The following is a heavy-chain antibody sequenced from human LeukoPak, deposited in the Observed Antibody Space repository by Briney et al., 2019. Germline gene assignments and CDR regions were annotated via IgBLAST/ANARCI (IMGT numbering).Heavy chain of an antibody. CDR2: ISAYNGNT. Sequence: ASVKVSCKASGYTFTSYGISWVRQAPGQGLEWMGWISAYNGNTHYAQKLQGRVTMTTDTSTSTAYMELRNLRSDDTAVYYCARDDYGDHGPDAFDIWGQGTMVTVSS. CDR3: ARDDYGDHGPDAFDI. D-gene: IGHD4-17*01. V-gene: IGHV1-18*01. CDR1: GYTFTSYG. J-gene: IGHJ3*02.